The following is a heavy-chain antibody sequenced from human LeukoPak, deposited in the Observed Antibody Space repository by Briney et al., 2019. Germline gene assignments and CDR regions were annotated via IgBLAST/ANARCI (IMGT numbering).Heavy chain of an antibody. D-gene: IGHD2-2*01. CDR2: IKQDGSEK. Sequence: GGSLRLSCAASGFTFSSYWMSWVRQAPAKEREWVANIKQDGSEKYYVDSVKDRFTISRDNAKNSLYLQMNSLRAEDTAVYYCARDQRYCSSSSCPWEPFDYWGQGTLVTVSS. J-gene: IGHJ4*02. CDR3: ARDQRYCSSSSCPWEPFDY. V-gene: IGHV3-7*05. CDR1: GFTFSSYW.